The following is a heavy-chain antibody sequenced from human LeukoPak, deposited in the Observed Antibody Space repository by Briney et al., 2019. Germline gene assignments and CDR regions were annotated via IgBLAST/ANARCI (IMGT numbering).Heavy chain of an antibody. J-gene: IGHJ4*02. CDR1: GGSITGYY. V-gene: IGHV4-34*01. CDR2: IHYTGAT. D-gene: IGHD3-9*01. Sequence: PSETLSLTCAVYGGSITGYYWSWIRQTPRRGVEWVGEIHYTGATSYNPSLKSRATISTDTSKNQFSLRLSSVTAADTAVYYCARGNIWTGYCFYFGGQGALVTVSS. CDR3: ARGNIWTGYCFYF.